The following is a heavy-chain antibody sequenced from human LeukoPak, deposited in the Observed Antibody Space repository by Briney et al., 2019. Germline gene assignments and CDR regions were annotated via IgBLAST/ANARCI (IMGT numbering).Heavy chain of an antibody. CDR2: ITSSSDTI. CDR3: ATFPWDLRPT. Sequence: GGSLRLSCTTSVFPFSSYSMNWVRQAPGKGLEWISYITSSSDTIYYADSVKGRFTISRDNAKNSVYLQMNSLRAEDTAVYYCATFPWDLRPTWGQGTLVTVSS. CDR1: VFPFSSYS. D-gene: IGHD1-26*01. J-gene: IGHJ4*02. V-gene: IGHV3-48*01.